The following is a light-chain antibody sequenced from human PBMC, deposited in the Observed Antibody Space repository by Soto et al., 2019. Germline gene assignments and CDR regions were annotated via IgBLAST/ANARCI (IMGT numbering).Light chain of an antibody. CDR1: QSISSW. CDR2: DAS. Sequence: DIQMTQSPSTLSASVGDRVTITCRASQSISSWLAWYQQKPGKAPKLLIYDASSLESGVPSRFSGRGSGKEFTLTISSLQPDDFATYYCQQYNSYPLTFGGGTKVEIK. J-gene: IGKJ4*01. V-gene: IGKV1-5*01. CDR3: QQYNSYPLT.